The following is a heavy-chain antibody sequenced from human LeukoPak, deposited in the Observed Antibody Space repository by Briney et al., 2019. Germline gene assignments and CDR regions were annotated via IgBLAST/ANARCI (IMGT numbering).Heavy chain of an antibody. V-gene: IGHV3-33*01. J-gene: IGHJ4*02. CDR1: GFTFSSYG. D-gene: IGHD3-3*01. CDR3: AIPPPSYYDFWSGYYTFDY. Sequence: GGSLRLSCAASGFTFSSYGMHWVRQAPGKGLEWVAVIWYDGSNKYYADSVKGRFTISRDNSKNTLYLQMNSLRAEDTAVYYCAIPPPSYYDFWSGYYTFDYWGQGTLVTVSS. CDR2: IWYDGSNK.